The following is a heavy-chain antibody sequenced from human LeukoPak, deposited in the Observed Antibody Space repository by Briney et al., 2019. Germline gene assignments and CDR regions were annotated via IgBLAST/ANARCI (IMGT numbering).Heavy chain of an antibody. CDR1: GFTFSSYA. D-gene: IGHD3-22*01. J-gene: IGHJ4*02. Sequence: GGSLRLSCAASGFTFSSYAMSWVRQAPGKGLEWVSAISGSGGSTYYADSVQGRFTISRDNSKNTLYLQMNSLRAEDTAVYYCAKPPTYYYDSSGYPFDYWGQGTLVTVSS. CDR2: ISGSGGST. V-gene: IGHV3-23*01. CDR3: AKPPTYYYDSSGYPFDY.